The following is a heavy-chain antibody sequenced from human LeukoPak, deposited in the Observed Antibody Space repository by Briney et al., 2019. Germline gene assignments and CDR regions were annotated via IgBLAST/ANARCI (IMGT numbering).Heavy chain of an antibody. CDR3: ARIYSSSWYPLDY. CDR2: IYYSGST. CDR1: GGSVSSGSYY. V-gene: IGHV4-61*01. D-gene: IGHD6-13*01. J-gene: IGHJ4*02. Sequence: SETLSLTCTVSGGSVSSGSYYWSWIRQPPGKGLEWIGYIYYSGSTNYNPSLKSRVTISVNTSKNQFSLKLSSLTAADTAVYYCARIYSSSWYPLDYWGQGTLVTVSS.